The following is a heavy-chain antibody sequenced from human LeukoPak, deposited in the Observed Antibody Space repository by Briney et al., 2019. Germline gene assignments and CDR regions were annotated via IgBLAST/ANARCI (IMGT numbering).Heavy chain of an antibody. CDR3: TRDVIRGTNLGY. J-gene: IGHJ4*02. D-gene: IGHD3-10*01. V-gene: IGHV3-66*02. CDR1: GFSVSRNY. Sequence: RGSLRLSCAASGFSVSRNYMTWVRQAPGKGLEWVSVIYSGGRTDYADSVKGRFTISRDSFKNTLYLQMNSLRAEDTAVYYCTRDVIRGTNLGYWGQGTLVTVSS. CDR2: IYSGGRT.